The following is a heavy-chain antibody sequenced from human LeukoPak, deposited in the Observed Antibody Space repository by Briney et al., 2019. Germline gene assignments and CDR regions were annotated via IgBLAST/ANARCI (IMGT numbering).Heavy chain of an antibody. CDR3: AKDIAAGTEWFDP. CDR1: GFTFSSYG. Sequence: GGSLRLSCAASGFTFSSYGMHWVRQAPGKGLEWVAFIRYDGSNKYYADSVKGRFTISRDNSKNTLYLQMNSLRAEDTAVYYCAKDIAAGTEWFDPWGQGTLVTVSS. J-gene: IGHJ5*02. CDR2: IRYDGSNK. D-gene: IGHD6-13*01. V-gene: IGHV3-30*02.